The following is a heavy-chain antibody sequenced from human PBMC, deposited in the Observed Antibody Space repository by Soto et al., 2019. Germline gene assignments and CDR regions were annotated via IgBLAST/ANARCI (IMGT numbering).Heavy chain of an antibody. D-gene: IGHD3-22*01. CDR1: GGTFSSYT. CDR2: IIPILGIA. J-gene: IGHJ3*02. Sequence: SVKVSCKASGGTFSSYTISWVRQAPGQGLEWMGRIIPILGIANYAQKFQGRVTITADKSTSTAYMELSSLRSEDTAVYYCARALASGYYDSSGFVAFDIWGQGTMVTVSS. V-gene: IGHV1-69*02. CDR3: ARALASGYYDSSGFVAFDI.